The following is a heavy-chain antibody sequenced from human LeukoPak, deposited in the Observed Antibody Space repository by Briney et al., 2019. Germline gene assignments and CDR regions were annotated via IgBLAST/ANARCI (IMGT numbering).Heavy chain of an antibody. V-gene: IGHV3-53*01. D-gene: IGHD3-22*01. Sequence: GGSLRLSCAVSGFTVSSNYMSWVRQAPGKGLEWVSVIYSGGSTYYADSVKGRFTISRDNSKNTLYLQMNSLRAEDTAVYYCARDLSEGPYYYDSSVAYWGQGTLVTVSS. CDR2: IYSGGST. J-gene: IGHJ4*02. CDR1: GFTVSSNY. CDR3: ARDLSEGPYYYDSSVAY.